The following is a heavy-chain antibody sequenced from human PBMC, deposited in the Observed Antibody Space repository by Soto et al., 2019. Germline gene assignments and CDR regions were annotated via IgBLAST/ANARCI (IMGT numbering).Heavy chain of an antibody. J-gene: IGHJ4*02. CDR1: GFAFSTYA. D-gene: IGHD3-3*01. CDR2: ISSNGGTT. Sequence: ERSLRLSCSASGFAFSTYAMHWVRQTPGKVLEYVSSISSNGGTTYYADSVKGRFTISRDNSKNTLYLQMSSLRAEDTAVYYCVKERWIDYWGQGTLVTVSS. V-gene: IGHV3-64D*06. CDR3: VKERWIDY.